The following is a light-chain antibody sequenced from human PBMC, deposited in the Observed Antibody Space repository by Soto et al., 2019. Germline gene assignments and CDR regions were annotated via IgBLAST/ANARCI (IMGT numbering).Light chain of an antibody. CDR1: QSVSSN. CDR2: GAS. CDR3: QQYNNWPPSIT. V-gene: IGKV3-15*01. Sequence: EIVMTQSPATLSVSPGDRATLSCRASQSVSSNLAWYQQKPGQAPRLLIFGASTRATGIPARFSGSGSGTEFTLTISSLQSEDFAVYYCQQYNNWPPSITFGQGTRLAIK. J-gene: IGKJ5*01.